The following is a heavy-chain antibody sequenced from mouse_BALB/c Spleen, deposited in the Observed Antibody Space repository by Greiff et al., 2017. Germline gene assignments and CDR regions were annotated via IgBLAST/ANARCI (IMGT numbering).Heavy chain of an antibody. V-gene: IGHV5-12-2*01. Sequence: EVHLVESGGGLVQPGGSLKLSCAASGFTFSSYTMSWVRQTPEKRLEWVAYISNGGGSTYYPDTVKGRFTISRDNAKNTLYLQMSSLKSENTAMYYCERRDSYSYYYAMDYWGQGTSVTVSS. J-gene: IGHJ4*01. CDR3: ERRDSYSYYYAMDY. CDR1: GFTFSSYT. CDR2: ISNGGGST. D-gene: IGHD2-12*01.